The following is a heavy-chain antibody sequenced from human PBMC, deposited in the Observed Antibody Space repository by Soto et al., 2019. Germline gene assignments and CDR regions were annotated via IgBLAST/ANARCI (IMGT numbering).Heavy chain of an antibody. CDR2: IYHSGST. CDR1: SGSISSSNW. Sequence: SETLSLSCAVSSGSISSSNWWSWVRQPPGKGLEWIGEIYHSGSTNYNPSLKSRVTISVDKSKNQFSLKLSSVTAADTAVYYCAREWEYSHAFDIWGQGTMVTVSS. V-gene: IGHV4-4*02. J-gene: IGHJ3*02. D-gene: IGHD5-18*01. CDR3: AREWEYSHAFDI.